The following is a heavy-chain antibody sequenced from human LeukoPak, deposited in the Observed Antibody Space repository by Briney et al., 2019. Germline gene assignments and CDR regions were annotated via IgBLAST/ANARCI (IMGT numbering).Heavy chain of an antibody. J-gene: IGHJ4*02. V-gene: IGHV4-4*07. CDR3: ARNEAGSYGYCDN. Sequence: SEPLSLTCTVSGGSINNYYWSWIRQPAGKGLEWIGRIYSSGITNYNPSLKSRVTMSVGTSKNQFSLKLRSVTAADTAVYYCARNEAGSYGYCDNWGQGTLVSVSS. CDR1: GGSINNYY. CDR2: IYSSGIT. D-gene: IGHD5-18*01.